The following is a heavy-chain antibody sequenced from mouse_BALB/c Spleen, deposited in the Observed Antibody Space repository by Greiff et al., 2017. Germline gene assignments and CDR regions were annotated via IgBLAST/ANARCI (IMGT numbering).Heavy chain of an antibody. D-gene: IGHD2-1*01. CDR1: GFTFSSYA. CDR3: ARKGLLLSYAMDY. V-gene: IGHV5-6-5*01. CDR2: ISSGGST. Sequence: DVQLVESGGGLVKPGGSLKLSCAASGFTFSSYAMSWVRQTPEQRLEWVASISSGGSTYYPDSVKGRFTISRDNARNLLYLQMSSLRSEDTAMYYCARKGLLLSYAMDYWGQGTSVTVSS. J-gene: IGHJ4*01.